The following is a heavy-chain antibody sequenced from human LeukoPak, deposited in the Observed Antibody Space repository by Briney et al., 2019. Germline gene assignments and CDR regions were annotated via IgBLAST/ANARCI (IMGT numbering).Heavy chain of an antibody. V-gene: IGHV4-34*01. CDR2: INHSGST. Sequence: SETLSLTCAVYGGSFSGYYWSWIRQAPGKGLEWIGEINHSGSTNYNPSLKSRVTISVDTSKNQFSLKLSSVTAADTAVYYCARGALVWITRAKYYMDVSGKGTTVTVSS. J-gene: IGHJ6*03. CDR1: GGSFSGYY. CDR3: ARGALVWITRAKYYMDV. D-gene: IGHD5-12*01.